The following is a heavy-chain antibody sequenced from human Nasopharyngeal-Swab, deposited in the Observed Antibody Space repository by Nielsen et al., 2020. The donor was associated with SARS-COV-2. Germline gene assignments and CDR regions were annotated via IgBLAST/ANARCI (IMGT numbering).Heavy chain of an antibody. CDR2: ISGSGGST. CDR1: GFTFSSNA. V-gene: IGHV3-23*01. D-gene: IGHD4-17*01. CDR3: AKTDYGDLPYYFDY. J-gene: IGHJ4*02. Sequence: GGSLRLSCAASGFTFSSNAMSWVRQAPGKGLEWVSAISGSGGSTYYADSVKGRFTISRDNSKNTLYLQVNSLRAEDTAVYYCAKTDYGDLPYYFDYWGQGTLVTVSS.